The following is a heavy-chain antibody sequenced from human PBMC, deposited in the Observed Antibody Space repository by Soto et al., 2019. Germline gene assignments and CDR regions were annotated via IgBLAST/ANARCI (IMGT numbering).Heavy chain of an antibody. Sequence: VQLVDSGGGLVQPGGSLTLSCAGSGFTFSGSAVHWVRQASGKGLEWVGRVRTKGNTYATTYAASVRGRFTISRDDSKNTAYLQMNRLKTEDTAVYFCARQGVGAAGFDYWGQGTPGHRLL. V-gene: IGHV3-73*01. D-gene: IGHD1-26*01. CDR3: ARQGVGAAGFDY. CDR2: VRTKGNTYAT. J-gene: IGHJ4*02. CDR1: GFTFSGSA.